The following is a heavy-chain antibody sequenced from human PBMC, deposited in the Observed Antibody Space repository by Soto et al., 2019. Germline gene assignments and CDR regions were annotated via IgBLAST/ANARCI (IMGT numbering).Heavy chain of an antibody. V-gene: IGHV4-59*08. CDR3: ARLRSGGVEAGYFDY. CDR2: IYYSGST. J-gene: IGHJ4*02. D-gene: IGHD2-15*01. CDR1: GGSISSYY. Sequence: SETLSLTCTVSGGSISSYYWSWIRQPPGKGLEWIGYIYYSGSTNYNPSLKSRVTISVDTSKNQFSLKLSSVTAADPAVYYCARLRSGGVEAGYFDYWGQGTLVTVSS.